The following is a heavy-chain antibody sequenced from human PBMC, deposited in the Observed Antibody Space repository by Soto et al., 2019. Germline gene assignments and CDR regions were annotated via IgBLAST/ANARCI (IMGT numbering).Heavy chain of an antibody. CDR3: ARSPAAATFHFDY. Sequence: GASVKVSCKASGGTFSSYAISWVRQAPGQGLEWMGGIIPIFGTANYAQKFQGRVTITADESTSTAYMELSSLRSEDTAVYYCARSPAAATFHFDYWGQGTLVTVSS. CDR2: IIPIFGTA. V-gene: IGHV1-69*13. CDR1: GGTFSSYA. J-gene: IGHJ4*02. D-gene: IGHD6-13*01.